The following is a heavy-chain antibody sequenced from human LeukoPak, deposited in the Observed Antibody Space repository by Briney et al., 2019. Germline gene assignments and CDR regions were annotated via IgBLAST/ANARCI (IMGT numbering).Heavy chain of an antibody. J-gene: IGHJ2*01. CDR1: GGSISSYY. CDR2: IYYSGST. D-gene: IGHD5-18*01. Sequence: PSETLSLTCTVSGGSISSYYWSWIRQPPGKGLEWIGYIYYSGSTNYNPSLKSRVTISVDTSKNQFSLKLSSVTAADTAVYYCARDGIRGYSSRYWCFDLWGRGTLVTVSS. CDR3: ARDGIRGYSSRYWCFDL. V-gene: IGHV4-59*01.